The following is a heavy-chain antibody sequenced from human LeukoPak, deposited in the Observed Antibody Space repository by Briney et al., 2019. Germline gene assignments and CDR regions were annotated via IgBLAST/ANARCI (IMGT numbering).Heavy chain of an antibody. V-gene: IGHV3-15*01. Sequence: GGSLRLSCAASGFSFTNAWMTWVRQAPGKGLGWVGHIKRKIDGETTEYAAPVKGRFTISRDDSQHLVPLQMNSLKTEDTGVYYCSTVDYWGQGTQVTVSS. CDR1: GFSFTNAW. D-gene: IGHD2-2*03. CDR2: IKRKIDGETT. J-gene: IGHJ4*02. CDR3: STVDY.